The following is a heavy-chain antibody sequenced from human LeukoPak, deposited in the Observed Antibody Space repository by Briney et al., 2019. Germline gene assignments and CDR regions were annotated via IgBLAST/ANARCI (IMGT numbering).Heavy chain of an antibody. CDR3: ARASILTGYAK. V-gene: IGHV4-30-4*08. J-gene: IGHJ4*02. Sequence: SQTLSLTCTVSGGSISSGDYYWSWIRQPPGKGLEWIGYIYYSGSTHYNPSLKSRVTISVDTSKNQFSLKLSSVTAADTAVYYCARASILTGYAKWGQGTLVTVSS. CDR2: IYYSGST. CDR1: GGSISSGDYY. D-gene: IGHD3-9*01.